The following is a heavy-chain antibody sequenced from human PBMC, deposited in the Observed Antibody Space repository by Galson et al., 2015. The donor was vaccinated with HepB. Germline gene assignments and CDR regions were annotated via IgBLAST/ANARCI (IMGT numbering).Heavy chain of an antibody. CDR1: GFTFSSYA. CDR3: ASSTLGRETQWLARDY. CDR2: ISYDGSNK. D-gene: IGHD6-19*01. V-gene: IGHV3-30*04. Sequence: SLRLSCAASGFTFSSYAMHWVRQAPGKGLEWVAVISYDGSNKYYADSVKGRFTISRDNSKNTLYLRMNSLRAEDTAVYYCASSTLGRETQWLARDYWGQGTLVTVSS. J-gene: IGHJ4*02.